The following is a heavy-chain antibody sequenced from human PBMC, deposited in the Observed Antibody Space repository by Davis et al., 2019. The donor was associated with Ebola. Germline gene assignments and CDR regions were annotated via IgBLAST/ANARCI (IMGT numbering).Heavy chain of an antibody. Sequence: GESLKISCAASGFTFSSYSMNWVRQAPGKGLEWVSSISSSSSYIYYADSVKGRFTISRDNAKNSLYLQMNSLRAEDTAVYYCARASTTVTTGFDYWGQGTLVTVSS. D-gene: IGHD4-17*01. CDR3: ARASTTVTTGFDY. CDR1: GFTFSSYS. CDR2: ISSSSSYI. V-gene: IGHV3-21*01. J-gene: IGHJ4*02.